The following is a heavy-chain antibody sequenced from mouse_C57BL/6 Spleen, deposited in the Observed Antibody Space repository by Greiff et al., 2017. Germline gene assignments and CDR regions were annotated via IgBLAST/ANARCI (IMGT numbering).Heavy chain of an antibody. V-gene: IGHV1-5*01. Sequence: VQLKQSGTVLARPGASVKMSCKTSGYTFTSYWMHWVKQRPGQGLEWIGAIYPGNSDTSYNQKFKGKAKLTAVTSASTAYLELSSLTNEDSAVYYCTRSDYYGVEGDYLDYWGQGTTLTVSS. CDR1: GYTFTSYW. CDR2: IYPGNSDT. J-gene: IGHJ2*01. CDR3: TRSDYYGVEGDYLDY. D-gene: IGHD1-1*01.